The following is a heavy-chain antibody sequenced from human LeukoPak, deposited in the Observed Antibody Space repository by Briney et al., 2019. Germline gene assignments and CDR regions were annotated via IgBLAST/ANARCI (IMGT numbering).Heavy chain of an antibody. Sequence: GGSLRLSCAASGFTFSSYAMNWVRQAPGKGLERVSGIGTSAGSTSYADSVKGQFTISRDNSRNTLYLQMNSLRVEDTAVYYCAKKVGGIYAFDIWGQGTMVTVSS. J-gene: IGHJ3*02. CDR3: AKKVGGIYAFDI. CDR1: GFTFSSYA. CDR2: IGTSAGST. V-gene: IGHV3-23*01. D-gene: IGHD1-26*01.